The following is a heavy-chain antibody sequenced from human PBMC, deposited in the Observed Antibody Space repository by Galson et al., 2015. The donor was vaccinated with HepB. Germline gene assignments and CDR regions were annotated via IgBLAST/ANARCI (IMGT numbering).Heavy chain of an antibody. CDR3: TRGILASGNDH. Sequence: CAISGDSVSSHSTAWNWIRQSPSRGLEWLGKTFYRSKWYHESAVSVRSRITFYPDTSTTQLSLQLKSVTPEDTAVYYCTRGILASGNDHWGQGTLVTVSS. J-gene: IGHJ5*02. D-gene: IGHD6-13*01. CDR2: TFYRSKWYH. V-gene: IGHV6-1*01. CDR1: GDSVSSHSTA.